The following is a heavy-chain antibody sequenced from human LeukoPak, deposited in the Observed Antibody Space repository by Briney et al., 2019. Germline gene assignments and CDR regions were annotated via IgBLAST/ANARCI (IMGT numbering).Heavy chain of an antibody. Sequence: GASVKVSCKVSGYTLTELSMHWVRQAPGKGLEWMGGFDPEDGETIYAQKFQGRVTTTEDTSTDTAYMELSSLRSEDTAVYYCATSRSHIVVVPGYAFDIWGQGTMVTVSS. CDR2: FDPEDGET. J-gene: IGHJ3*02. D-gene: IGHD2-2*01. V-gene: IGHV1-24*01. CDR3: ATSRSHIVVVPGYAFDI. CDR1: GYTLTELS.